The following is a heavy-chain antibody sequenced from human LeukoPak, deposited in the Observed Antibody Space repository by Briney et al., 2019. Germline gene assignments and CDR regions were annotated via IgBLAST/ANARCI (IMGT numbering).Heavy chain of an antibody. CDR2: IYPGNSDT. CDR1: GYSFTSYW. V-gene: IGHV5-51*01. Sequence: GESLKISCKGSGYSFTSYWIGWVRQMPGKGLEWMGIIYPGNSDTRYSPSFQGQVTISADKSISTAYLQWSSLKASDTAMYYCARPGYCSSTSCQSPPDYWGQGTLVTVSS. CDR3: ARPGYCSSTSCQSPPDY. D-gene: IGHD2-2*01. J-gene: IGHJ4*02.